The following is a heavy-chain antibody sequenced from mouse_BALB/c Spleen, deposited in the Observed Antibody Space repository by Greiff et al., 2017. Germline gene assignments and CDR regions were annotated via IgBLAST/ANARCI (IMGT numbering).Heavy chain of an antibody. J-gene: IGHJ3*01. Sequence: EVKLMESGGGLVQPKGSLKLSCAASGFTFNTYAMHWVCQAPGKGLEWVARIRSKSNNYATYYADSVKDRFTISRDDSQSMLYLQMNNLKTEDTAMYHCVREGGYGNFAYWGQGTLVTVSA. V-gene: IGHV10-3*03. CDR3: VREGGYGNFAY. CDR2: IRSKSNNYAT. CDR1: GFTFNTYA. D-gene: IGHD2-1*01.